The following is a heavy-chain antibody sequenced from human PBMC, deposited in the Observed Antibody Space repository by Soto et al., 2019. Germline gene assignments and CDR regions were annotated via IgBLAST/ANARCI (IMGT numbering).Heavy chain of an antibody. CDR1: GGTFSRHA. Sequence: QVQLVQSGTEVKKPGSSVKVSCKASGGTFSRHAVSWVRQAPGQGLEWMGAIIPIVDATNDAQQVQDRVTITAHASTSTVYKELRSPRADDPAVGFCASTPPTANADHDAFDSWGQGTKVIVSS. J-gene: IGHJ3*02. CDR3: ASTPPTANADHDAFDS. V-gene: IGHV1-69*12. CDR2: IIPIVDAT.